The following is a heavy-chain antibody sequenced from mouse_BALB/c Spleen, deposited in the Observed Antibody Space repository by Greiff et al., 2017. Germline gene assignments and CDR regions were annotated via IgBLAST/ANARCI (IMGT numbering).Heavy chain of an antibody. J-gene: IGHJ2*01. V-gene: IGHV7-3*02. CDR3: ARDMGD. Sequence: EVKLVESGGGLVQPGGSLRLSCATSGFTFTDYYMSWVCQPPGKALEWLGFIRNKANGYTTEYSASVKGRFTISRDNSQSILYLQMNTLRAEDSATYYCARDMGDWGQGTTLTVSS. CDR2: IRNKANGYTT. CDR1: GFTFTDYY.